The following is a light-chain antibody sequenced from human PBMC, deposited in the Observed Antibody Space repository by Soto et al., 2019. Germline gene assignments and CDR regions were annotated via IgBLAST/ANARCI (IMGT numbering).Light chain of an antibody. CDR3: QAWDSSTVV. Sequence: YELTQPPSVYVSPGQTASITCSGDKLGDKYACWYQQKPGQSPVLVIYQDSKRPSGIPERFSGSNSGNTATLTISGTQAMDEADYYCQAWDSSTVVFGGGTKLTVL. V-gene: IGLV3-1*01. CDR2: QDS. CDR1: KLGDKY. J-gene: IGLJ2*01.